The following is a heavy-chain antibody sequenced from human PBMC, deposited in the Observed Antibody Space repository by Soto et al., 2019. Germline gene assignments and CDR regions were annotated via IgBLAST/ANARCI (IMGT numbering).Heavy chain of an antibody. CDR1: GYSFTSYW. J-gene: IGHJ6*02. CDR2: IYPGDSDT. Sequence: EVQLVQSGAEVKKPGESLKISCKGSGYSFTSYWIGWVRQMPGKGLEWMGIIYPGDSDTRYSPSFQGQVTISADKSISTLYLQWSSLKASDTAMYYCARSKTPIYPGAPPVMDVWGQGTTVTVSS. D-gene: IGHD3-10*01. CDR3: ARSKTPIYPGAPPVMDV. V-gene: IGHV5-51*03.